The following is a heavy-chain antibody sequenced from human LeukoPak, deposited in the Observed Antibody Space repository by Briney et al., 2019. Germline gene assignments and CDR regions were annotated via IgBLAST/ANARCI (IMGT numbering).Heavy chain of an antibody. CDR1: GYTFTSYG. CDR3: ARRITMVRGVNYYYGMDV. V-gene: IGHV1-18*04. D-gene: IGHD3-10*01. J-gene: IGHJ6*04. Sequence: ASVKVSCKASGYTFTSYGISWVRQAPGQGLEWMGWISAYNGNTNYAQKLQGRVTMTTDTSTSTAYMELRSLRSDDTAVYYCARRITMVRGVNYYYGMDVWGKGTTVTVFS. CDR2: ISAYNGNT.